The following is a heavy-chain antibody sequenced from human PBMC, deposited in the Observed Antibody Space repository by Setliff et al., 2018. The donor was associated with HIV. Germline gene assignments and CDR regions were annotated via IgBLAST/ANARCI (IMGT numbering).Heavy chain of an antibody. Sequence: PGGSLRLSCAASGFNVSHNYMTWVRQAPGKGLEWVYIIYSDGTTHYAYSVKGRFTISREDFKITVYLQMHSLRVEDTAGYYCARGVKWLDPWGQGTLVTVSS. D-gene: IGHD3-10*01. V-gene: IGHV3-53*01. CDR3: ARGVKWLDP. CDR2: IYSDGTT. CDR1: GFNVSHNY. J-gene: IGHJ5*02.